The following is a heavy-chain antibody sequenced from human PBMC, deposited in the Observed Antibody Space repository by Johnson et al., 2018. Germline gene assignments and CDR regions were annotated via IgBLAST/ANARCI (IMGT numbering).Heavy chain of an antibody. J-gene: IGHJ1*01. D-gene: IGHD3-16*01. CDR1: GFTFDDYA. CDR3: AKAPVGGLGEGAEYFQH. Sequence: VRLVQSGGGLVQHGRSLGLSCAASGFTFDDYAMHWVRQAPGRGLEWVSGISWNGGSIGYADSVEGRFIISRDKAKNSLYLQMNSLRPEDTALYYCAKAPVGGLGEGAEYFQHWGQGTLVTVSS. V-gene: IGHV3-9*01. CDR2: ISWNGGSI.